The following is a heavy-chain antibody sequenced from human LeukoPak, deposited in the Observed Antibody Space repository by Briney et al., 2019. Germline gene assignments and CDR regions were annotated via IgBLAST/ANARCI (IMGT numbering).Heavy chain of an antibody. CDR3: AKYYSNSGGYYHYSMDV. CDR2: IWYDGNNE. CDR1: GFTFSTYG. J-gene: IGHJ6*02. Sequence: GGSLRLSCAASGFTFSTYGMHWVRQAPGKGLEWVAVIWYDGNNEYYADSVKGRFTISRDNSKNTLYLQMNSLRAEDTAVYYCAKYYSNSGGYYHYSMDVWGQGTTVTVSS. V-gene: IGHV3-33*03. D-gene: IGHD4-11*01.